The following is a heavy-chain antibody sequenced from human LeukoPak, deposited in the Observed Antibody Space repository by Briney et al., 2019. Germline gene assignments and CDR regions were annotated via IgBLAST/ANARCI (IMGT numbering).Heavy chain of an antibody. CDR1: GFTFSSYG. CDR3: ARGTRAAAGTRLPFDP. J-gene: IGHJ5*02. D-gene: IGHD6-13*01. CDR2: ISSSSSYI. V-gene: IGHV3-21*01. Sequence: GGTLRLSCAASGFTFSSYGMSWVRQAPGKGLEWVSSISSSSSYIYYADSVKGRFTISRDNAKNSLYLQMNSLRAEDTAVYYCARGTRAAAGTRLPFDPWGQGTLVTVSS.